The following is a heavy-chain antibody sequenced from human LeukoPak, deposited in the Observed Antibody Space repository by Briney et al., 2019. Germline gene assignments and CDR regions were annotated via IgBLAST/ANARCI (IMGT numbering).Heavy chain of an antibody. CDR3: ARVLSSSWYGGGYIDL. CDR2: MDPNSDTS. V-gene: IGHV1-8*01. J-gene: IGHJ2*01. D-gene: IGHD6-13*01. CDR1: GFTFGRYE. Sequence: ASVKVSCKASGFTFGRYEVNWVRQATGQGLEWLGWMDPNSDTSGYAQKFQGRVTMTRNTSINTAYMELSSLRSDDTAVYYCARVLSSSWYGGGYIDLWGRGTQVTVSS.